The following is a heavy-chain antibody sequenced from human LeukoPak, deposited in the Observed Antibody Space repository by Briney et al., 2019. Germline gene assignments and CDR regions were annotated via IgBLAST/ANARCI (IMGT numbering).Heavy chain of an antibody. CDR3: AISFGEFPGGGYYYYYMDV. CDR2: MNPNSGNT. CDR1: GYTFTSYD. V-gene: IGHV1-8*01. J-gene: IGHJ6*03. D-gene: IGHD3-10*01. Sequence: ASVKVSCKASGYTFTSYDINWVRQATGQGLEWMGWMNPNSGNTGYAQKFQGRVTITTDESTSTAYMELSSLRSEDTAVYYCAISFGEFPGGGYYYYYMDVWGKGTTVTVSS.